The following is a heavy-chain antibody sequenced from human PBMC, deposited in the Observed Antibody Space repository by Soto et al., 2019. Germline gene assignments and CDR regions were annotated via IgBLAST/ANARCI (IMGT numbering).Heavy chain of an antibody. CDR3: ATDLTRGITMVRGVISSDY. J-gene: IGHJ4*02. CDR2: FDPEDGET. V-gene: IGHV1-24*01. CDR1: GSTLTELS. D-gene: IGHD3-10*01. Sequence: ASVKVSCKVSGSTLTELSMHWVRQAPGKGIEWMGGFDPEDGETIYAQKVQGRVTMTEDTSTDTVYMELNSLRAEDTAVYYCATDLTRGITMVRGVISSDYWGQGTLVTVSS.